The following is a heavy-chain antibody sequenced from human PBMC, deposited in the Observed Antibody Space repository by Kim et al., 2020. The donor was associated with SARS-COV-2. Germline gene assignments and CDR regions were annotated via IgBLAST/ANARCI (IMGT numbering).Heavy chain of an antibody. J-gene: IGHJ4*02. CDR3: AKRRYRFLEWLSDFDY. V-gene: IGHV3-23*01. Sequence: VKGRFTITRDNSKNTLYLQMNSLRAEDTAVYYCAKRRYRFLEWLSDFDYWGQGTLVTVSS. D-gene: IGHD3-3*01.